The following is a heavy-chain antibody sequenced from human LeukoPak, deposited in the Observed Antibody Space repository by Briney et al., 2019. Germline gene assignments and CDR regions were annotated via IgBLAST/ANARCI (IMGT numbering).Heavy chain of an antibody. V-gene: IGHV3-74*01. CDR2: IKGDGSST. D-gene: IGHD6-19*01. CDR1: GFTFSSYW. CDR3: AKLAVAYYFDY. J-gene: IGHJ4*02. Sequence: PGGSLRLSCAASGFTFSSYWMHWVRHTPGKGLVWVSRIKGDGSSTSYADSVKGRFTISRDNSKNTLYLQMNSLRAEDTAVYYCAKLAVAYYFDYWGQGTLVTVSS.